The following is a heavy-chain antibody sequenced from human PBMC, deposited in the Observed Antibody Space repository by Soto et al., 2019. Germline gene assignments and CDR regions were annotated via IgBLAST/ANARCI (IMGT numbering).Heavy chain of an antibody. Sequence: QVHLQESGPGLVQPSETLSLTCGVSGASVTNYWWTWVRQPPGKGLEWIADVHHTGGTNYTPSLRSRVTISVDNSKNQVSLKLTSVTAADTAMYYCSRGAFWAFDIWGQGTMVTVSS. CDR2: VHHTGGT. J-gene: IGHJ3*02. D-gene: IGHD3-3*02. V-gene: IGHV4-4*02. CDR3: SRGAFWAFDI. CDR1: GASVTNYW.